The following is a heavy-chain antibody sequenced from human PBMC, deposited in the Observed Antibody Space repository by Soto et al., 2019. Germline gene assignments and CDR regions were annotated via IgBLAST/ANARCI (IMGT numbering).Heavy chain of an antibody. V-gene: IGHV1-18*01. CDR2: INTHNGNT. J-gene: IGHJ6*02. CDR1: GYTFTTYG. D-gene: IGHD3-10*01. Sequence: EASVKVSCKASGYTFTTYGISWVRQAPGQGLEWLGWINTHNGNTNYAQNLQGRVIMTADTSTSTAYMELRSLRSDDTAIYYCTREGSASYYYYGMDAWGQGTTVTVSS. CDR3: TREGSASYYYYGMDA.